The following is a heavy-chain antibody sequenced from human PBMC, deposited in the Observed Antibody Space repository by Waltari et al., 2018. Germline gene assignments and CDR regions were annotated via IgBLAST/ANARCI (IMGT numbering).Heavy chain of an antibody. CDR3: ARELALPGYSSGWYGGLDY. CDR1: GGSISSYY. V-gene: IGHV4-4*07. Sequence: QVQLQESGPGLVKPSETLSLTCTVSGGSISSYYWSWIRQPAGKGLEWIGRIYPSGSTNYNPSLKSRVTMSVDTSKNQFSLKLSSVTAADTAVYYCARELALPGYSSGWYGGLDYWGQGTLVTVSS. D-gene: IGHD6-19*01. J-gene: IGHJ4*02. CDR2: IYPSGST.